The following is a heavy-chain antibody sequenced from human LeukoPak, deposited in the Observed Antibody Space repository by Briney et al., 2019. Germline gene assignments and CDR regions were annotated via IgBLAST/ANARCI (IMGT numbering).Heavy chain of an antibody. V-gene: IGHV4-39*01. Sequence: PSETLSLTCTVFGGSISSSSYYWGWIRQPPGKGLEWIGSIYYSGSTYYNPSLKSRVTISVDTSKNQFSLKLSSVTAADTAVYYCARHSSTRYYDFWSGFHGGMDVWGKGTTVTVSS. J-gene: IGHJ6*03. CDR1: GGSISSSSYY. CDR3: ARHSSTRYYDFWSGFHGGMDV. CDR2: IYYSGST. D-gene: IGHD3-3*01.